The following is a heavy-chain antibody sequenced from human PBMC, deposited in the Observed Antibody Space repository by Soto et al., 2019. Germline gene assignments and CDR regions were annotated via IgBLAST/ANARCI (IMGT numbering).Heavy chain of an antibody. J-gene: IGHJ3*02. CDR2: INWNGGST. D-gene: IGHD3-3*01. V-gene: IGHV3-20*01. CDR1: GFTFDDYG. CDR3: ARRSAQLNAFDI. Sequence: PGGSLRLSCAASGFTFDDYGMSWVRQAPGKGLEWVSGINWNGGSTGYADSVNGRFTISRDNAKNSLYLQMNSLRAEDTALYHCARRSAQLNAFDIWGQGTMVTVSS.